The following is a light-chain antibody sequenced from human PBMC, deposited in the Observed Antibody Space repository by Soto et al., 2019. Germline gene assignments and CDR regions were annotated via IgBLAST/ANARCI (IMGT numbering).Light chain of an antibody. J-gene: IGLJ3*02. CDR2: DVT. Sequence: QSVLTQPRSVSGSPGQSVTISCTGTNSDVGTYNYVSWYQQHPGKAPKLIIYDVTKRPSGIPDRFSGSNSGTSATLGITGLQTGDEADYYCGTWDTSLRTGWVFGGGTKVTVL. CDR1: NSDVGTYNY. V-gene: IGLV2-11*01. CDR3: GTWDTSLRTGWV.